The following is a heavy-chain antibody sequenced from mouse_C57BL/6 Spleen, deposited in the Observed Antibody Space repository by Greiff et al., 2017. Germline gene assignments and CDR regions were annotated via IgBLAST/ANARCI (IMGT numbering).Heavy chain of an antibody. V-gene: IGHV1-55*01. D-gene: IGHD2-4*01. CDR2: IYPGSGST. Sequence: QVNVKQPGAELVKPGASVKMSCKASGYTFTSYWITWVKQRPGQGLEWIGDIYPGSGSTNYNEKFKSKATLTVDTSSSTAYMQLSSLTSEDSAVDYCARSYDYGGYFDVWGTGTTVTVSS. CDR1: GYTFTSYW. CDR3: ARSYDYGGYFDV. J-gene: IGHJ1*03.